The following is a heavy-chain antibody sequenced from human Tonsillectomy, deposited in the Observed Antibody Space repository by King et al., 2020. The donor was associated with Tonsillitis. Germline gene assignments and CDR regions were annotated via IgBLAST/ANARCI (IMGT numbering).Heavy chain of an antibody. CDR1: GFTFDDYA. D-gene: IGHD3-22*01. Sequence: VQLVESGGGLVQPGRSLRLSCAASGFTFDDYAMHWVRQAPGKGLEWVSGISWNSGSTVYADSVKGRFTLSRDNAKNSLYLQMNSLRAEDTALYYCAKDVAPLYYYDSSGYFNYWGQGTLVTVSS. CDR2: ISWNSGST. J-gene: IGHJ4*02. CDR3: AKDVAPLYYYDSSGYFNY. V-gene: IGHV3-9*01.